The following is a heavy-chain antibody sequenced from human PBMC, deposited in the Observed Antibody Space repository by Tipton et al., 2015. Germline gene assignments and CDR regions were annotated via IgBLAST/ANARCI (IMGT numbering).Heavy chain of an antibody. CDR2: INHSGYT. D-gene: IGHD3-3*01. Sequence: TLSLTCAVYGGSFSDYYWSWVRQPPGRGLEWIGEINHSGYTNYNPSLKSRVTISVDASKSQFSLRLISVTAADTAVYYCARGGYDFWSGSKTYNWFDPWGQGTLVTVSS. J-gene: IGHJ5*02. V-gene: IGHV4-34*01. CDR1: GGSFSDYY. CDR3: ARGGYDFWSGSKTYNWFDP.